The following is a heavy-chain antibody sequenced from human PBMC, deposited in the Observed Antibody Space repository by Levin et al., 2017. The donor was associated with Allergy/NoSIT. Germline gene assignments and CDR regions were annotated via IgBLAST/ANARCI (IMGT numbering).Heavy chain of an antibody. CDR2: ICGGTT. CDR1: GFPVSGYC. Sequence: GESLKISCAASGFPVSGYCMSWVRQAPGKGLEWVSLICGGTTSYADSVKGRFTISRDNPKNTLFLQMNSLRAEDTAVYYCARDMSNIPGAAMDVWGQGTTVTVSS. CDR3: ARDMSNIPGAAMDV. J-gene: IGHJ6*01. D-gene: IGHD2-21*01. V-gene: IGHV3-53*01.